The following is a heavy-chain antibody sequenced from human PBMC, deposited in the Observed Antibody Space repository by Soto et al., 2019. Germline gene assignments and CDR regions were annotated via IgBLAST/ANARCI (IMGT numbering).Heavy chain of an antibody. CDR3: ARENYGEFYFDY. Sequence: GGSLRLSCAASGFTFGHYAVHWVRQAPGKGLEWVAIISYDGSNRYCADSVQGRFTISRDNSKNTLFLQMNSLTTEDTAVYYCARENYGEFYFDYWGQGALVTVSS. J-gene: IGHJ4*02. D-gene: IGHD4-17*01. CDR2: ISYDGSNR. CDR1: GFTFGHYA. V-gene: IGHV3-30-3*01.